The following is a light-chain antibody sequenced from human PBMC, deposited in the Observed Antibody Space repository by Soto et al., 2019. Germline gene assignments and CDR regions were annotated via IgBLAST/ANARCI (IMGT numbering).Light chain of an antibody. CDR2: AAS. Sequence: PWERATLSCRSSQSVSSSYLAWYQQKPGQAPRLLIYAASSRATGIPDRFSGSGSGTDFTLTISRLEPEDFAVYYCQQYFNSLIIFGPGTKVDIK. CDR3: QQYFNSLII. V-gene: IGKV3-20*01. CDR1: QSVSSSY. J-gene: IGKJ3*01.